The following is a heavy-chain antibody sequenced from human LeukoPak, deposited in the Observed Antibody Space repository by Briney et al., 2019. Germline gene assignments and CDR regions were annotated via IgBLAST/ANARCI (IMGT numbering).Heavy chain of an antibody. CDR1: GGSISSYY. D-gene: IGHD6-6*01. J-gene: IGHJ5*02. V-gene: IGHV4-4*09. CDR3: ARKYSSSSGWFDP. CDR2: IYTSGST. Sequence: ASETLSLTCTVSGGSISSYYWSWIRQPPGKGLEWIGYIYTSGSTNYNPSLKSRVTIPVDTSKNQFSLKLSSVTAADTAVYYCARKYSSSSGWFDPWGQGTLVTVSS.